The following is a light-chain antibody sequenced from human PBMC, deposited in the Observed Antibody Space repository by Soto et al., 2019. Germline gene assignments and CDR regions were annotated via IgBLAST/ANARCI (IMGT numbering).Light chain of an antibody. Sequence: QSVQTHPASVSGSPGRSIAISCTGTSSDVGGYNYVSWYQQHPGKAPKLMIYEVSNRPSGVSNRFSGSKSGNTASLTISGLQAEDEADYYCSSYTSSSNHFVFGTGTKVTVL. CDR2: EVS. V-gene: IGLV2-14*01. CDR1: SSDVGGYNY. J-gene: IGLJ1*01. CDR3: SSYTSSSNHFV.